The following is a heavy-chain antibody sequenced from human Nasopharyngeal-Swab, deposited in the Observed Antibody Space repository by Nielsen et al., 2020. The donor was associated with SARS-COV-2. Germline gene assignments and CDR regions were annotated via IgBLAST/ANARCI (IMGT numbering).Heavy chain of an antibody. D-gene: IGHD3-22*01. J-gene: IGHJ3*01. CDR1: GFTFDDYA. CDR2: ISCGSGNI. Sequence: SLKISCAASGFTFDDYAIHWVRQAPGRGLEWVAGISCGSGNIGYADSVKGRFTISRDNAKNSLYLQMNSLRAEDTALCYCVKDNLIRAFDLWGQGTMVTVSS. CDR3: VKDNLIRAFDL. V-gene: IGHV3-9*01.